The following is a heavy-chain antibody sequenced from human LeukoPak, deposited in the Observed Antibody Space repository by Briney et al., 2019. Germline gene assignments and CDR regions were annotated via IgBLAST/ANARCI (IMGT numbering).Heavy chain of an antibody. CDR2: ISSTSTYI. CDR3: ACLVGATQDV. CDR1: GFTFSSYS. V-gene: IGHV3-21*01. J-gene: IGHJ6*04. Sequence: GGSLRLSCAASGFTFSSYSMTWVRQAPGKGLEWDSSISSTSTYIYYADSVKGRFTISRDNAKNSLYLQMNSLRAEDTAVYYCACLVGATQDVWGKETKVIVSS. D-gene: IGHD1-26*01.